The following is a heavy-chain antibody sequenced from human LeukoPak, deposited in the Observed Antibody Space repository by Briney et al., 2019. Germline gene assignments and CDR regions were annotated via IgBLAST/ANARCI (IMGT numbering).Heavy chain of an antibody. J-gene: IGHJ6*04. Sequence: PGGSLRLSCAASGFTLSSYWMSWVRQAPGKGLEWVANIKQDGSEKYYVDSVKGRFTISRDNAKNSLYLQMNSLRAEDAAVYYCARRQYSSSWLYYYYGMDVWGKGTTVTVSS. CDR1: GFTLSSYW. D-gene: IGHD6-13*01. CDR2: IKQDGSEK. V-gene: IGHV3-7*03. CDR3: ARRQYSSSWLYYYYGMDV.